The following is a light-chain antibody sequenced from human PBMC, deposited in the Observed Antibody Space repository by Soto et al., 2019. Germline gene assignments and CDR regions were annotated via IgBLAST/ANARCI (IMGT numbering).Light chain of an antibody. Sequence: QYVLTRPPSASGSPGQSVAISCTGTSSDVGGYNYVSWYQQHPGKAPKLMIYEVNKRPSGVPDRFSGSKSGNTASLTVSGLQAEDEADYYCSSYAGSSNVFGTGIKVTVL. CDR2: EVN. CDR1: SSDVGGYNY. V-gene: IGLV2-8*01. CDR3: SSYAGSSNV. J-gene: IGLJ1*01.